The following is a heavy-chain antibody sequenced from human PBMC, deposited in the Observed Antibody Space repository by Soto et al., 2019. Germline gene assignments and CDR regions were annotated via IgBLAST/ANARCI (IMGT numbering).Heavy chain of an antibody. CDR3: ARAPDGSGSYYYFDG. CDR1: GFTFSSYW. Sequence: EVQLVESGGGLVQPGGSLRLSCAASGFTFSSYWMSWVRQAPGKGLQWVANINRDGNEKYYVDSLKGRFTISRDNPENSLYLQMNTLRAADTAVYYCARAPDGSGSYYYFDGWGQGTLVTVSS. D-gene: IGHD3-22*01. CDR2: INRDGNEK. J-gene: IGHJ4*02. V-gene: IGHV3-7*03.